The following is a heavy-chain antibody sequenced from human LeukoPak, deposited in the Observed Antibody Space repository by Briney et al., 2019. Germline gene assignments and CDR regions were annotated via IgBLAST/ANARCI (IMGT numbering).Heavy chain of an antibody. J-gene: IGHJ4*02. CDR3: ASRRTAYCDGDCPEGY. CDR1: EFSVGSNY. V-gene: IGHV3-66*01. CDR2: IYSGGST. D-gene: IGHD2-21*02. Sequence: GGSLRLSCAASEFSVGSNYMTWVRQAPGKGLEWVSLIYSGGSTYYADSVKGRFTISRDNAKNSLYLQMNSLRAEDTTVYYCASRRTAYCDGDCPEGYWGQGTLVTVSS.